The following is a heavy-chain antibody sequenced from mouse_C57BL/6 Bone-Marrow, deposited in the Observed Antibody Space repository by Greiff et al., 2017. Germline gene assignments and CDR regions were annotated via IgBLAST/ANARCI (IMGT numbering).Heavy chain of an antibody. J-gene: IGHJ4*01. Sequence: VQLQQPGAELVKPGASVKVSCKASGYTFTSYWMHWVKQRPGQGLEWIGRIHPSDSDTNYNQKFKGKATLTVDKPSSTAYMQLSSLTSEDSAVYYCEIWGTTVVHYYAMDYWGQGTSVTVSS. D-gene: IGHD1-1*01. CDR1: GYTFTSYW. CDR2: IHPSDSDT. V-gene: IGHV1-74*01. CDR3: EIWGTTVVHYYAMDY.